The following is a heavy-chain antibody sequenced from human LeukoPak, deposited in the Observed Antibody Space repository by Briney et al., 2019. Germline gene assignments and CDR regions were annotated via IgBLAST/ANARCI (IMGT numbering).Heavy chain of an antibody. Sequence: ASLKVSCKASGYTFTSYGISWVRQAPGQGLEWMGWISAYNGNTNYAQKLQGRVTMTTDTSTSTAYMELRSLRSDDTAVYYCARVANPPATYYYYYYMDVWGKGTTVTVSS. CDR3: ARVANPPATYYYYYYMDV. V-gene: IGHV1-18*01. CDR1: GYTFTSYG. CDR2: ISAYNGNT. J-gene: IGHJ6*03. D-gene: IGHD2-2*01.